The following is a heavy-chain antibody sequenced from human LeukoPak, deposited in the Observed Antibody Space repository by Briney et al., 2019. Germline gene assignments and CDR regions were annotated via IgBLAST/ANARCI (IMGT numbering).Heavy chain of an antibody. CDR3: AKISSSAEPNFDH. J-gene: IGHJ4*02. CDR1: GFTFSTYA. Sequence: PGGSLGLSCAGSGFTFSTYAMHWVRQAPGKGLEWVAFIWPDGSKKYYADSVKGRFAISRENSNNTLYLQMNSLRPEDTGLYFCAKISSSAEPNFDHWGQGTRLTVSS. CDR2: IWPDGSKK. V-gene: IGHV3-30*02. D-gene: IGHD1-14*01.